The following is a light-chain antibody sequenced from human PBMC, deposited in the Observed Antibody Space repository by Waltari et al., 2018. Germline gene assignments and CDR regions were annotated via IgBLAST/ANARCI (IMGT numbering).Light chain of an antibody. J-gene: IGKJ1*01. V-gene: IGKV3-20*01. CDR1: QSVAKY. Sequence: EIVLTQSPGTLSLSPGERATLSCRASQSVAKYLAWYQQKPGQAPRLLIYHTSNRANGIPDRFSGSGSGTDFSLTISRLEPEDFAVYYCQQYDSLPATFGQGTKVEIK. CDR3: QQYDSLPAT. CDR2: HTS.